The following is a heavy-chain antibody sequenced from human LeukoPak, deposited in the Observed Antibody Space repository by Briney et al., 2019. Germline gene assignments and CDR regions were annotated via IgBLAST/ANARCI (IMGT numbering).Heavy chain of an antibody. V-gene: IGHV3-23*01. CDR1: GFTFSSYA. D-gene: IGHD5-18*01. CDR3: AKVRDLDTVLGRFDN. CDR2: ISGNGGRT. Sequence: GGSLRLSCAASGFTFSSYAMSWVRQAPGKGLEWVSVISGNGGRTYYADSVKGRFTISRDNSKNTLYLQMNSLRAEDTAVYYCAKVRDLDTVLGRFDNWGEGTLVTVSS. J-gene: IGHJ5*02.